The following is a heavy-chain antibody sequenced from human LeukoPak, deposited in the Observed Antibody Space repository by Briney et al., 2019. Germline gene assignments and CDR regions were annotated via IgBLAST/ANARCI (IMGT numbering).Heavy chain of an antibody. J-gene: IGHJ6*03. CDR1: GGSISSNNW. CDR2: IYHGGST. V-gene: IGHV4-4*02. Sequence: PSGTLSLTCAVSGGSISSNNWLSWVRQPPGRGLECIGEIYHGGSTNYNPSLKSRVTISVDKSKNQFSLKLSSVTAADTAVYYCARAKWFGELFGYYYMDVWGKGTTVTISS. CDR3: ARAKWFGELFGYYYMDV. D-gene: IGHD3-10*01.